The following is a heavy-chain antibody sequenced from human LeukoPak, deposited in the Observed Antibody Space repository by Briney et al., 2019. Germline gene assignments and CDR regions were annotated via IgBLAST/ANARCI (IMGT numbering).Heavy chain of an antibody. Sequence: SETLSLTCSVSGGSINSGYWSWIRQPPGKGLEWIGSMYYSGNTYYNPSLRSRVTISVDTSKNQFSLKLTSVTAADTAVYYCARQWFSDSWFFDRWGQGTLVTVPS. V-gene: IGHV4-39*01. CDR1: GGSINSGY. J-gene: IGHJ4*02. CDR3: ARQWFSDSWFFDR. CDR2: MYYSGNT. D-gene: IGHD6-13*01.